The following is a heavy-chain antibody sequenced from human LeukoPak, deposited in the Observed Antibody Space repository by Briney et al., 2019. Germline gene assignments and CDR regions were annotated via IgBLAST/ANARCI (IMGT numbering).Heavy chain of an antibody. V-gene: IGHV3-20*04. Sequence: PGGSLRLSCAASGFTFDAYGMTWVRQVPGKGLEWVSGINWNGGSTGYADSVKDRFTISRDNAKNSLYLQMNSLRAEDTALYYCARERPYNEDASGSYWYYFDYWGQGTLVTVSS. D-gene: IGHD3-10*01. CDR1: GFTFDAYG. J-gene: IGHJ4*02. CDR3: ARERPYNEDASGSYWYYFDY. CDR2: INWNGGST.